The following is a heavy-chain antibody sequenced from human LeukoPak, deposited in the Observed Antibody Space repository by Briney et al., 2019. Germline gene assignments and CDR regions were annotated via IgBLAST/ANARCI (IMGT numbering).Heavy chain of an antibody. CDR2: INPNTGGT. CDR3: ARDVGCTNDVCYNNFDY. D-gene: IGHD2-8*01. V-gene: IGHV1-2*02. Sequence: GASVKVSCKASGYTFTGYYIHWVRQAPGQGLEWMGWINPNTGGTNYAQKFQGRVTMTRDTSISTAYMELSRPRSDDTAVYYCARDVGCTNDVCYNNFDYWGQGTLVTVSS. J-gene: IGHJ4*02. CDR1: GYTFTGYY.